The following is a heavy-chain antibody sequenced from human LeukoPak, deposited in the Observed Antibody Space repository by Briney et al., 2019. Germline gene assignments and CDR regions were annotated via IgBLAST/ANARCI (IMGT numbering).Heavy chain of an antibody. J-gene: IGHJ4*02. CDR3: AKGQSRDDFWSGYLPHFDY. CDR2: ISGRGDDT. V-gene: IGHV3-23*01. D-gene: IGHD3-3*01. CDR1: GFTFNSYA. Sequence: GGSLRLSCAASGFTFNSYAMAWGRQAPGKGLEWGSSISGRGDDTYSADSVRGRFTISRDNSKNTLYLQMNSLRAEDTAVYYCAKGQSRDDFWSGYLPHFDYWGQGTLVTVFS.